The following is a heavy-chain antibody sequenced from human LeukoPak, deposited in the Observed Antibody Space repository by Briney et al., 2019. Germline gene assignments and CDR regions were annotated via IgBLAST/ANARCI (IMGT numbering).Heavy chain of an antibody. CDR3: ARGVSGASTRYYGSGSYPI. V-gene: IGHV1-69*05. D-gene: IGHD3-10*01. CDR2: IIPIFGTA. CDR1: GGTFSSYA. Sequence: SVKVSCKASGGTFSSYAISWVRQAPGQGLEWMGGIIPIFGTANYAQKFQGRVTITTDESTSTAYMELSSLRSEDTAVYYCARGVSGASTRYYGSGSYPIWGQGTLVTVSS. J-gene: IGHJ4*02.